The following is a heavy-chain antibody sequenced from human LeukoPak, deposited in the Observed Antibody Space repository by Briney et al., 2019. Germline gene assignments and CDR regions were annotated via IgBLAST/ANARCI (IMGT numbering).Heavy chain of an antibody. J-gene: IGHJ4*02. CDR1: GFNFDDYA. CDR3: TXXELGVR. V-gene: IGHV3-49*03. D-gene: IGHD1-26*01. Sequence: GRSLRLSCTASGFNFDDYAMRWFRQAPGKGLEWVGSIGSKAFDETTQYAASVKGRFTISKDDSKTIAHLLMKSLRIEDTAVYYXTXXELGVRWGQGTLVIVSS. CDR2: IGSKAFDETT.